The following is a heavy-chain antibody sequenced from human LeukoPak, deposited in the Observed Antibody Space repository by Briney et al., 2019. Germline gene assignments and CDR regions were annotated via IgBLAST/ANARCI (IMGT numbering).Heavy chain of an antibody. V-gene: IGHV1-8*01. CDR3: VQDRKDWRVTAGLDAFDI. Sequence: ASVKVSCKASGYPFTSYDINWVRQATGQGLEWMGWMNPNSGNTGYAQKFQGRVTMTRNTSISTAYMELSSLRSEDKGVYDCVQDRKDWRVTAGLDAFDISGQGTMVTVSS. CDR1: GYPFTSYD. D-gene: IGHD2-21*02. CDR2: MNPNSGNT. J-gene: IGHJ3*02.